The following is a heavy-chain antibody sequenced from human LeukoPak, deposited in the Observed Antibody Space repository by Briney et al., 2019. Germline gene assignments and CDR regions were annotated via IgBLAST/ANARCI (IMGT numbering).Heavy chain of an antibody. CDR3: VGGDY. CDR1: GFTFSSSA. J-gene: IGHJ4*02. CDR2: ISGSGSGGST. Sequence: GGSLRLSCAASGFTFSSSAMSWVRQAPGKGLEWVSNISGSGSGGSTYYADSAKGRFTISRDNSKNTLYLQMNSLRAEDTAVYYCVGGDYWGQGTLVTVSS. V-gene: IGHV3-23*01.